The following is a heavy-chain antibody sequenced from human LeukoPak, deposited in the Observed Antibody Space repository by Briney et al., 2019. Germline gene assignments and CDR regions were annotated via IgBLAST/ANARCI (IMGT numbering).Heavy chain of an antibody. Sequence: GGSLRLSCAASGFTFSSYSMNWVCQAPGKGLEWLSYISSSSSIIYYADSVKGRFTIPRDNAKNSLYLQMNSLRDEDTAVYYCAKSDTYRFDYWGQGTLVTVSS. D-gene: IGHD2-21*02. CDR2: ISSSSSII. CDR1: GFTFSSYS. V-gene: IGHV3-48*02. J-gene: IGHJ4*02. CDR3: AKSDTYRFDY.